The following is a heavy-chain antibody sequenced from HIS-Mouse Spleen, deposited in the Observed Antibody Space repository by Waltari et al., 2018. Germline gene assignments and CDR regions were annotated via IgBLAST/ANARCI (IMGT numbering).Heavy chain of an antibody. D-gene: IGHD3-10*01. V-gene: IGHV3-53*01. CDR3: ARRRGAYYYDD. Sequence: EVQLVESGGGLIQPGGSLRRSCAASGFTVSSNYMSWVRQAPGKGLGWVSVICSGGSTYSAASVKGRFTISRDNSKNTLYLQMNSLRAEDTAVYYCARRRGAYYYDDWGQGTLVTVSS. J-gene: IGHJ4*02. CDR2: ICSGGST. CDR1: GFTVSSNY.